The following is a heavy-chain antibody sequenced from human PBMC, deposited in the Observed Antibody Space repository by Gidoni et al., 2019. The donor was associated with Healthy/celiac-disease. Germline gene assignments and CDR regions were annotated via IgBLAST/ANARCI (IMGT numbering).Heavy chain of an antibody. V-gene: IGHV3-9*01. CDR1: GFTFVAYA. CDR2: ISWNSGSI. J-gene: IGHJ6*02. Sequence: EVQLVESGGGLVQPGRSLRLSWSASGFTFVAYAMHWVRQAPGKGLEWVSGISWNSGSIGYADSVKGRFTISRDNAKNSLYLQMNSLRAEDTALYYCAKTIFAGYSYYGMDVGGQGTTVTVSS. D-gene: IGHD3-10*01. CDR3: AKTIFAGYSYYGMDV.